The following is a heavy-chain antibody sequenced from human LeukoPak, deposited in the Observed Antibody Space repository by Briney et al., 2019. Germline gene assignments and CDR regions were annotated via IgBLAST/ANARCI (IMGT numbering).Heavy chain of an antibody. Sequence: PSETLSLTCTVAGGSISSSTYNWGWIRQPPGKGLELIGSVYYTGITYYNPSVESRVTISVDTSKNHFSLELNSVTAADTGVYFCARQVRSPVVMFMDVWGKGTTVIVSS. D-gene: IGHD3-22*01. CDR2: VYYTGIT. V-gene: IGHV4-39*01. CDR1: GGSISSSTYN. CDR3: ARQVRSPVVMFMDV. J-gene: IGHJ6*03.